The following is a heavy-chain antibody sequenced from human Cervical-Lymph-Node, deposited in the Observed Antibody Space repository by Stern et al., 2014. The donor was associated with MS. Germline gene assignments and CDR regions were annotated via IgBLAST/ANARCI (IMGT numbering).Heavy chain of an antibody. J-gene: IGHJ3*02. Sequence: QITLKESGPTLVKPTQTLTLTCTFSGFSLSTSGVGVGWIRQPPGKALEWLATIYWDDDKRYSPSLKSRLTITKDTSKNQVVLTMTNMDPVDTATYYCAHRPPRRIAVADDAFDIWGQGTMVTVSS. D-gene: IGHD6-19*01. CDR2: IYWDDDK. V-gene: IGHV2-5*02. CDR3: AHRPPRRIAVADDAFDI. CDR1: GFSLSTSGVG.